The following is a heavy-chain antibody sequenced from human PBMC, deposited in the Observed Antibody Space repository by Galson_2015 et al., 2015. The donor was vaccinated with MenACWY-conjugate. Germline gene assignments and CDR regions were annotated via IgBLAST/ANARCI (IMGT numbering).Heavy chain of an antibody. CDR3: ARAIAVASQAFDI. CDR2: IKQDASEK. Sequence: SLRLSCATSGFTFSRYWMSWVRQAPGKGLEWVANIKQDASEKYYLDSVKVRFTISRDNAKNSLSLQMNSLRAEDTALYYCARAIAVASQAFDIWGQGTMVTVSS. D-gene: IGHD6-19*01. J-gene: IGHJ3*02. CDR1: GFTFSRYW. V-gene: IGHV3-7*03.